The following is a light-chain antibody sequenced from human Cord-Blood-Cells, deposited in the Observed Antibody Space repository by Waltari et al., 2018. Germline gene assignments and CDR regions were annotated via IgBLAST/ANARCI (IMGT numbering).Light chain of an antibody. CDR1: QSVSSY. V-gene: IGKV3-11*01. J-gene: IGKJ2*01. CDR3: PQRTNWYT. CDR2: DAS. Sequence: EIVLTQSPATLSWSPGERATLSCRPSQSVSSYLAGYQQKPAQAPSLLSYDASTSATGIPARFSGSGAGTAFTLTISSLEPEDCAVDDCPQRTNWYTFGQGTKLELK.